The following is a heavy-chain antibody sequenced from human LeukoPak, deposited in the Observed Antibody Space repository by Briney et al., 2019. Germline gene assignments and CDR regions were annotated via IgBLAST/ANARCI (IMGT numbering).Heavy chain of an antibody. CDR3: ARHQPYSSGWYPDY. V-gene: IGHV4-39*01. J-gene: IGHJ4*02. CDR1: GGSISSSSYY. D-gene: IGHD6-19*01. CDR2: IYYSGST. Sequence: SETLSLTCTVSGGSISSSSYYWGSIRQPPGKVLEWIGNIYYSGSTYCNPSLKSRVTISVDTSKHQFSLKLSSVTAADTAVYYCARHQPYSSGWYPDYWGQGTLVTVSS.